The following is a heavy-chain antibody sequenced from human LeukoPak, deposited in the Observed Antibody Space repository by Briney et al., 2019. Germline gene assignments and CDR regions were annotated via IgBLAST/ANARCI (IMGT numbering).Heavy chain of an antibody. J-gene: IGHJ4*02. CDR2: INPNSGGT. V-gene: IGHV1-2*02. CDR1: GYTFTGYY. D-gene: IGHD3-10*01. CDR3: ARGAYYGSGSYYLPPY. Sequence: ASVKVSCKASGYTFTGYYMHWVRQAPGQGLEWMGWINPNSGGTNYAQKFQGRVTMTRDTSISTAYMELSRLRSDDTAVYYCARGAYYGSGSYYLPPYFGRGTLVTVSS.